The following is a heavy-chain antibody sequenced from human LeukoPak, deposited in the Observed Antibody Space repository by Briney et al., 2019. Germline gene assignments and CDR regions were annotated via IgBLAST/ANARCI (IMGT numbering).Heavy chain of an antibody. D-gene: IGHD3-9*01. CDR1: GFTFSSYA. V-gene: IGHV3-30*04. Sequence: PGGSLRLSCAASGFTFSSYAMHWVRQAPGKGLEWVAVVSYDGSNKYYADSVKGRFTISRDNSKNTLYLHMNSLRAEDTAVYYCARGLTSGFYYGGQGTLVPGSS. J-gene: IGHJ4*02. CDR2: VSYDGSNK. CDR3: ARGLTSGFYY.